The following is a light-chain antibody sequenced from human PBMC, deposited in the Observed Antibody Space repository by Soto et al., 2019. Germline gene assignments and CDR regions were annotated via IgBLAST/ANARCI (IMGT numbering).Light chain of an antibody. CDR2: AAS. CDR1: QSISRY. J-gene: IGKJ5*01. CDR3: QQSYVTPPIT. Sequence: DIQMTQSPSSLSASVGDRVTITCRASQSISRYLNWYQHRPGQAPKLPINAASNLRSGVPSRFSGSGSGTDFTLTITSLQPEDFAFYYCQQSYVTPPITFGQGTRLEI. V-gene: IGKV1-39*01.